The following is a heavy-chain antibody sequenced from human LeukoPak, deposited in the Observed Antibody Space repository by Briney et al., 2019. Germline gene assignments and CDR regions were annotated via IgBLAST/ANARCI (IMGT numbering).Heavy chain of an antibody. CDR2: IKSKTDGGST. Sequence: GGSLRLSCAASGFTFSNVWMSWVRQAPGKGLEWVSRIKSKTDGGSTYYAAPVKGTFTISRDDSKNTLYLQMNSLKTEDTAVYYCTTRMVVAATFDYWGQGTLVTVSS. D-gene: IGHD2-15*01. J-gene: IGHJ4*02. CDR3: TTRMVVAATFDY. CDR1: GFTFSNVW. V-gene: IGHV3-15*01.